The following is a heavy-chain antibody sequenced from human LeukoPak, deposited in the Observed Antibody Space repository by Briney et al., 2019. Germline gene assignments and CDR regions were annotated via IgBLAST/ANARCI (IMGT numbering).Heavy chain of an antibody. J-gene: IGHJ3*02. CDR2: IRYDGTNK. Sequence: GRSLRLSCAASGFTFSSYGMHWVRQAPGKGLEWVAVIRYDGTNKHYADSVKGRFTTSRDNSKNTLYLQMNSLRAEDTAVYYCAKDIGYCSSTSCMEAFDIWGQGTMVTISS. CDR3: AKDIGYCSSTSCMEAFDI. CDR1: GFTFSSYG. V-gene: IGHV3-33*06. D-gene: IGHD2-2*01.